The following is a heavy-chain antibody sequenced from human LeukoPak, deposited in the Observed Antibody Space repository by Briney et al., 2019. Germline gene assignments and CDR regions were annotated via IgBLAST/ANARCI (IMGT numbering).Heavy chain of an antibody. V-gene: IGHV3-21*01. J-gene: IGHJ4*02. D-gene: IGHD3-3*01. CDR1: GFTFSSYS. Sequence: GSLRLSCAASGFTFSSYSMNWVRQAPGKGLEWVSSISSSSSYIYYADSVKGRFTISRDNAKNSLYLQMNSLRAEDTAVYYCASDDFWSGYYPHDFDYWGQGTLVTVSS. CDR2: ISSSSSYI. CDR3: ASDDFWSGYYPHDFDY.